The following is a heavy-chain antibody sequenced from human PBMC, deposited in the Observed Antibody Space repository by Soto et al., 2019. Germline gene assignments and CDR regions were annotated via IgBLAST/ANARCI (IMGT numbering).Heavy chain of an antibody. CDR3: AKTKTTVVRGPYYYYYGMDV. V-gene: IGHV3-23*01. D-gene: IGHD4-17*01. J-gene: IGHJ6*02. CDR2: ISGSGGST. CDR1: GFTFSSYA. Sequence: GGSLRLSCAASGFTFSSYAMSWVRQAPGKGLEWVSAISGSGGSTYYADSVKGRFTISRDNSKNTLYLQMNSLRAEDTAVYYCAKTKTTVVRGPYYYYYGMDVWGQGTTVTVSS.